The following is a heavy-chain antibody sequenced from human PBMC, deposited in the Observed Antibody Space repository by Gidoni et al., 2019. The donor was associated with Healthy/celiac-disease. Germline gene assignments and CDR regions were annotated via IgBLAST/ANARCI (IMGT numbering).Heavy chain of an antibody. CDR1: GGSFSGYY. V-gene: IGHV4-34*01. CDR3: ARDGRGAMVTGDY. CDR2: INHSGST. D-gene: IGHD5-18*01. Sequence: QVQLQQWGAGLLKPSETLSLTCAVYGGSFSGYYWSWIRQPPGKGLEWIGEINHSGSTNYNPSLKSRVTISVDTSKNQFSLKLSSVTAADTAVYYCARDGRGAMVTGDYWGQGTLVTVSS. J-gene: IGHJ4*02.